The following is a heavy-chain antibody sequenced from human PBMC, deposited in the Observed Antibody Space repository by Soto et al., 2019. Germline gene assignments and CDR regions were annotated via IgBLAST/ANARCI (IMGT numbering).Heavy chain of an antibody. D-gene: IGHD2-15*01. CDR3: AKEGGGGRNYYYTMDV. CDR2: ISGSGGST. V-gene: IGHV3-23*01. Sequence: GGSLRLSCAASGFTFSSQAMSCVRQAPGKGLELVSGISGSGGSTYYAYSVKGRFTISRDNSKNTLYLQMNSLRAEDTAVYYCAKEGGGGRNYYYTMDVWGQGTTVTVSS. CDR1: GFTFSSQA. J-gene: IGHJ6*02.